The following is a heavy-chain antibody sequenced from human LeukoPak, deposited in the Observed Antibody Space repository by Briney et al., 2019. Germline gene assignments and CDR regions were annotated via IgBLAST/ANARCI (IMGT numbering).Heavy chain of an antibody. CDR2: ISSSGSTI. D-gene: IGHD3-10*01. CDR1: GFTFSDYY. CDR3: ARELGNSYYYGSGSYSAGDY. V-gene: IGHV3-11*01. J-gene: IGHJ4*02. Sequence: GGSLRLSCAASGFTFSDYYMSWIRQAPGKGLEWVSYISSSGSTIYYADSVKGRFTISRDSAKSSLYLQMNSLRAEDTAVYYCARELGNSYYYGSGSYSAGDYWGQGTLVTVSS.